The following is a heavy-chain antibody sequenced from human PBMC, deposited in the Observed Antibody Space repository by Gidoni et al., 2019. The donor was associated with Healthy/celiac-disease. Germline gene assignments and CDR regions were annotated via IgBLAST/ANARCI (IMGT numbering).Heavy chain of an antibody. CDR3: AKGYCSSTSCSQGFDY. Sequence: EVQLVESGGGLVQPGRSLRLSCAASGFTFDDYAMHWVRQAPGKGLEWVSGISGNSGSIGYADSVKGRFTISRDNAKNSLYLQMNSLRAEDTALYYCAKGYCSSTSCSQGFDYWGQGTLVTVSS. J-gene: IGHJ4*02. CDR2: ISGNSGSI. CDR1: GFTFDDYA. V-gene: IGHV3-9*01. D-gene: IGHD2-2*01.